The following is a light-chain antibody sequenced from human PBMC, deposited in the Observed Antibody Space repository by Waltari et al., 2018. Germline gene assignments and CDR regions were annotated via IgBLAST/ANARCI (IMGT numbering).Light chain of an antibody. Sequence: EIVMTQSPVTLSVSPGERATLPCRASQSISTNLAWYQQKPGQSPRLLIHGASTRATGIPARFSGSGSGTDFTLTISSLQSEDFAVYFCQQYNTWPTFGGGTKVEI. V-gene: IGKV3-15*01. J-gene: IGKJ4*01. CDR1: QSISTN. CDR2: GAS. CDR3: QQYNTWPT.